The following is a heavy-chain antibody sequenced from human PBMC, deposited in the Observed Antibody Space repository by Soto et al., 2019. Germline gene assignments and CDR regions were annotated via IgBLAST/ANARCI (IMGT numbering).Heavy chain of an antibody. V-gene: IGHV2-26*01. CDR2: IDSSGEK. CDR1: GLSITDSEMG. D-gene: IGHD6-19*01. CDR3: VRKHLAVAVSPWFDP. J-gene: IGHJ5*02. Sequence: QVTLKESGPVLVKPTETLTLRCTVSGLSITDSEMGVCWIRPPQGPPLEWLAHIDSSGEKPSRTFLKSTLAISKDTSKSQIVLTMTNMDPADTATYYCVRKHLAVAVSPWFDPWGQGIPVTVSS.